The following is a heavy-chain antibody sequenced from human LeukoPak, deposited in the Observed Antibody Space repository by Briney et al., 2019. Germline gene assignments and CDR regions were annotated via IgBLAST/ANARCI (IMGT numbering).Heavy chain of an antibody. D-gene: IGHD3-22*01. V-gene: IGHV1-69*05. CDR3: ARSYSDSSGFDY. CDR1: GGTFSSYA. J-gene: IGHJ4*02. Sequence: AASVKVSCKASGGTFSSYAISWVRQAPGQGLEWMGGIIPIFGTANYAQKFQGRVTITTDESTSTAYMELSSLRSEDTAVYYCARSYSDSSGFDYWGQGTLVTVSS. CDR2: IIPIFGTA.